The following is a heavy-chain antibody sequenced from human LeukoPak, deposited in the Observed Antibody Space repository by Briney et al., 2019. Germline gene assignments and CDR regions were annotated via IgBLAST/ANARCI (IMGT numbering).Heavy chain of an antibody. J-gene: IGHJ5*02. V-gene: IGHV4-59*01. CDR2: IYYSGIT. D-gene: IGHD2-15*01. Sequence: SETLSLTCTVSGGSISSYYWSSIRQPPGKGMEWNGYIYYSGITNYNPSVKSRITISADTSKNQFSLKLSSGTPADTAVYYCARVPLGYCSGGSCYPGWFVPWGQGNLVTVSS. CDR1: GGSISSYY. CDR3: ARVPLGYCSGGSCYPGWFVP.